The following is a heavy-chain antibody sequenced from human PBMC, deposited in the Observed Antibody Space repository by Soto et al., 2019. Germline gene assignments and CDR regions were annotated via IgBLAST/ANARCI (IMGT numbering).Heavy chain of an antibody. D-gene: IGHD5-12*01. Sequence: ASVKVSCKASGYTFTTYYIHWVRQAPGQGPEWMGWINPNTGGTHYSQGFQGRVTMTRDTSISTAYMELSSLGSDDTAVYFCAKTSMCGGYFAYDLDYWGQGTLVTVSS. CDR1: GYTFTTYY. J-gene: IGHJ4*02. CDR3: AKTSMCGGYFAYDLDY. CDR2: INPNTGGT. V-gene: IGHV1-2*02.